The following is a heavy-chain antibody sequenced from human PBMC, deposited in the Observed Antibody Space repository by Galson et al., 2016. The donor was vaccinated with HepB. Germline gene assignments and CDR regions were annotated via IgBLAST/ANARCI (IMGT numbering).Heavy chain of an antibody. CDR2: ISSSGSGM. J-gene: IGHJ4*02. CDR1: GFTFSSYS. D-gene: IGHD5-12*01. CDR3: ARDLRSGYDSGIDH. V-gene: IGHV3-48*04. Sequence: SLRLSCAASGFTFSSYSMNWVRQAPGKRLEWVSYISSSGSGMDYADSVRGRFTVSRNNGQNSLFLHMNNLRAEDTAIYYCARDLRSGYDSGIDHWGQGTLVTVSS.